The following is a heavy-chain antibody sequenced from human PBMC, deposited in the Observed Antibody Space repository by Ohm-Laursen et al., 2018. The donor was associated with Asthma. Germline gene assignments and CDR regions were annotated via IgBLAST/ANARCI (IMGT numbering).Heavy chain of an antibody. V-gene: IGHV4-59*01. Sequence: GTLSLTCTLSGASFSTYYWGWIRQPPGKGLEWIGYIYSTGSTNYNPSLESRVTISVDTSKNQFSLKLSSVTAADTAVYYCARGPFDSSAYYFDYWGQGTLVTVSS. CDR3: ARGPFDSSAYYFDY. J-gene: IGHJ4*02. CDR2: IYSTGST. CDR1: GASFSTYY. D-gene: IGHD3-22*01.